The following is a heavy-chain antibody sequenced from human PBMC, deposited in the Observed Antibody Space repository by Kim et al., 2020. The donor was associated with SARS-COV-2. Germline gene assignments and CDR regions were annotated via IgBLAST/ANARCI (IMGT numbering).Heavy chain of an antibody. V-gene: IGHV4-30-4*01. D-gene: IGHD3-3*01. CDR1: GGSISSGDYY. J-gene: IGHJ4*02. CDR3: ARVGFLEWLRDGGYYFDY. CDR2: IYYSGST. Sequence: SETLSLTCTVSGGSISSGDYYWSWIRQPPGKGLEWIGYIYYSGSTYYNPSLKSRVTISVDTSKNQFSLKLSSVTAADTAVYYCARVGFLEWLRDGGYYFDYWGPGTLVTVSS.